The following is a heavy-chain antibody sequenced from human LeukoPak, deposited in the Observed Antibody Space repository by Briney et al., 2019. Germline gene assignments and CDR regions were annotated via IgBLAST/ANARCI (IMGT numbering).Heavy chain of an antibody. CDR3: ARDRSGFYSVDY. V-gene: IGHV3-30*03. J-gene: IGHJ4*02. Sequence: GGSLRLSCAASGFTFSSYGMHWVRQAPGKGLEWVALISNDGNSKDYADSVKGRFTLSGDNSKTTLYLQMNSLRAEDTAVYYCARDRSGFYSVDYWGQGTLVTVSS. CDR2: ISNDGNSK. D-gene: IGHD5-12*01. CDR1: GFTFSSYG.